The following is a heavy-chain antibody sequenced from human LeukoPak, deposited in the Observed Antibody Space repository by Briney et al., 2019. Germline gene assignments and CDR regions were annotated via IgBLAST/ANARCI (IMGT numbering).Heavy chain of an antibody. CDR3: ARSDVPATEYYFDY. V-gene: IGHV3-30*01. CDR2: ISYDGSNK. Sequence: GGSLRLSCAASGFTFSSYAMHWVRQAPGKGLEGVAVISYDGSNKYYADSVKGRFTISRDNSKNTLYLQMNSLRAEDTAVYYCARSDVPATEYYFDYWGQGTLVTVSS. CDR1: GFTFSSYA. D-gene: IGHD2-2*01. J-gene: IGHJ4*02.